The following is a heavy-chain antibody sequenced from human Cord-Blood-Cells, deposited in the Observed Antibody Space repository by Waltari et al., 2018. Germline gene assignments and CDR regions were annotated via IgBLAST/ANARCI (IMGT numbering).Heavy chain of an antibody. CDR1: GGSFSGYY. V-gene: IGHV4-34*01. CDR2: INHSGST. D-gene: IGHD3-10*01. CDR3: ARMVSVRGVIFDY. J-gene: IGHJ4*02. Sequence: QVQLQQWGAGLLKPSETLSLTCAVYGGSFSGYYWSWIRQPPGKGLEWIGEINHSGSTNSNPSLKSRVTISVDTSKNQFSLKLISVTAADTAVYYCARMVSVRGVIFDYWGQGTLVTVSS.